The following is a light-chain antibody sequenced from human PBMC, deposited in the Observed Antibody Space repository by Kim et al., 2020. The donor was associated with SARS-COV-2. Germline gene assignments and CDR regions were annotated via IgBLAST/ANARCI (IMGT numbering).Light chain of an antibody. V-gene: IGKV1-5*03. CDR1: QYITRR. Sequence: GYRVTITCRASQYITRRLAWYQQKPGKAPKVLISKASTLESGVPSTFSGSGSGTDFTLTISSLQPDDFATYYCQQYDTYPWTFGQGTKVEIK. CDR2: KAS. CDR3: QQYDTYPWT. J-gene: IGKJ1*01.